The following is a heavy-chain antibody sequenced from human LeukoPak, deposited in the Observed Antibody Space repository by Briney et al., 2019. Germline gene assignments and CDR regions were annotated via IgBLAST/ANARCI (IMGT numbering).Heavy chain of an antibody. CDR3: AHFTEYLGY. J-gene: IGHJ4*02. Sequence: GRSLRLSCAASGFTFSSYGMHWVRQAPGKGLEWVAVISYGGSNKYYADSVKGRFTISRDNSKNTLYLQMNSLRAEDTAVYYCAHFTEYLGYWGQGTLVTVSS. V-gene: IGHV3-30*03. CDR2: ISYGGSNK. D-gene: IGHD3-3*02. CDR1: GFTFSSYG.